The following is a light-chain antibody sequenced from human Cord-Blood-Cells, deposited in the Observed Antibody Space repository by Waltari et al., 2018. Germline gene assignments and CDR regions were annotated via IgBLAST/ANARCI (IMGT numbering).Light chain of an antibody. Sequence: QSALTQPAPVSGSPGQSITISCTGTSSDVGGYNYVSWYQQHPGKATKLMIYDVSKXXXXXXXXXXXXXXXXXXXXXISGLQAEDEADYYCSSYTSSSTRVVFGGGTKLTVL. CDR3: SSYTSSSTRVV. CDR2: DVS. J-gene: IGLJ2*01. V-gene: IGLV2-14*01. CDR1: SSDVGGYNY.